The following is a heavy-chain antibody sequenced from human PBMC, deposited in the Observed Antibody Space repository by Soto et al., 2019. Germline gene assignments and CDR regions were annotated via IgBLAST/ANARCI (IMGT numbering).Heavy chain of an antibody. CDR1: GFIFSTYA. V-gene: IGHV3-23*01. D-gene: IGHD3-10*01. Sequence: EVQLLESGGGLVQPGGSLRLSCAASGFIFSTYAMSWVRQAPGKGLEWVSFISGSGDSTYYADSVKGRFTISRDSSKNTRYLQMNSPRAEDTAVYYCAKDGGSDHHYNDFAYWGQGTLVTVSS. CDR2: ISGSGDST. CDR3: AKDGGSDHHYNDFAY. J-gene: IGHJ4*02.